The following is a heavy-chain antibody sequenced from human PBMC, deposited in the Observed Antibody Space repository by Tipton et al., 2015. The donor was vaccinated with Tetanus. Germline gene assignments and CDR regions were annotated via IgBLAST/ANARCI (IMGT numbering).Heavy chain of an antibody. CDR3: AKVVPAAIVFGAFDI. V-gene: IGHV3-9*01. CDR1: GFTFDDYA. D-gene: IGHD2-2*01. J-gene: IGHJ3*02. Sequence: SLRLSCAASGFTFDDYAMHWVRQAPGKGLEWVSGISWNSGSIGYADSVKGRFTISRDNAKNSLYLQMNSLRAEDTALYYCAKVVPAAIVFGAFDIWGQGTMVTVSS. CDR2: ISWNSGSI.